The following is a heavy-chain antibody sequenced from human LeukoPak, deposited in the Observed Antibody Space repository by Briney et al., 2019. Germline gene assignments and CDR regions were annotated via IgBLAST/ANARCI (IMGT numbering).Heavy chain of an antibody. J-gene: IGHJ4*02. CDR1: LFTFSSYS. Sequence: GGSLRLSCAASLFTFSSYSMNWVRQAPGKGLEWVSYISSSSSTIYYADSVKGRFTISRDNAKNSLYLQMNSLRDEDTAVYYCERAQGRLPPGILEPFDYWGQGTLVTVSS. D-gene: IGHD1-1*01. CDR3: ERAQGRLPPGILEPFDY. V-gene: IGHV3-48*02. CDR2: ISSSSSTI.